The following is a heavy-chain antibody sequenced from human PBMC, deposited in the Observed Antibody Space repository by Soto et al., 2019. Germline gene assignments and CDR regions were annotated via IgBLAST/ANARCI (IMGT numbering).Heavy chain of an antibody. J-gene: IGHJ6*02. Sequence: QVQLVQSGAEVKKPGASVKVSCKASGYTFTGYYMHWVRQAPGQGLEWMGWINPNSGGTNYAQKFQGRVTMTRDTSISTAYMELSRLRSDDTAVYYCARYGTGTDYYYGMDVWGQGTTVTVSS. CDR3: ARYGTGTDYYYGMDV. CDR2: INPNSGGT. V-gene: IGHV1-2*02. D-gene: IGHD1-1*01. CDR1: GYTFTGYY.